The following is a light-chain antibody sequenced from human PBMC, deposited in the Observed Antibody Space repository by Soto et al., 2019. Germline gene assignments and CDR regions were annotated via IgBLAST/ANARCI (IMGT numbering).Light chain of an antibody. Sequence: QSALTQPASVSGSPGQSITISCTGTSSDVGGYNYVSWYQQHSGKAPKLMIYEVTNRPSGISNRFSGSKSGNTASLTISGLQAEDEADYYCSSYTSSNIPYDFGTGTKLTVL. CDR3: SSYTSSNIPYD. CDR1: SSDVGGYNY. J-gene: IGLJ1*01. V-gene: IGLV2-14*01. CDR2: EVT.